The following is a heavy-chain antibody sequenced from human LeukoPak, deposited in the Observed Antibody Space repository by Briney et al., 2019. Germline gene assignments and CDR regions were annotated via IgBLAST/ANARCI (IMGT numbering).Heavy chain of an antibody. D-gene: IGHD6-19*01. Sequence: GGSLRLSCAASGFTFSDHYMDWVRQAPGKGLEWVARTRDKAKSDTTESAASVKGRFTISRDDSKNTLYLQINGPKTDDTAVYFCARGGSGPPNYQYAMDVCGQGTTVTVSS. CDR1: GFTFSDHY. CDR3: ARGGSGPPNYQYAMDV. V-gene: IGHV3-72*01. J-gene: IGHJ6*02. CDR2: TRDKAKSDTT.